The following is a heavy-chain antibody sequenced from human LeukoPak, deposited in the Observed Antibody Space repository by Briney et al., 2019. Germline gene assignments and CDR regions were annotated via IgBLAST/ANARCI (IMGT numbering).Heavy chain of an antibody. CDR1: GFTFSTYA. D-gene: IGHD1-1*01. CDR2: ISGSGGST. CDR3: AKDRSGPTGSFGY. Sequence: PGGSLRLSCAASGFTFSTYAMSWVRQAPGKGMEWVSAISGSGGSTYYADSVKGRFTISRYNSKNTLYLQINSLRAEDTAVYYCAKDRSGPTGSFGYWGQGTLVTVSS. V-gene: IGHV3-23*01. J-gene: IGHJ4*02.